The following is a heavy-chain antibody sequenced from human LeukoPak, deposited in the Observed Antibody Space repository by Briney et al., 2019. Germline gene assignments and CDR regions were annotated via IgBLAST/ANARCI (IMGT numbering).Heavy chain of an antibody. Sequence: PGRSLRLSCAASGFTFSSYGMHWVRQAPGKGLEWVAFIRYDGSNKYYADSVKGRFTISRDNSKNTLYLQMNSLRAEDTAVYYCARIRMNQIDYYDSSGPDYWGQGTLVTVSS. CDR1: GFTFSSYG. CDR3: ARIRMNQIDYYDSSGPDY. D-gene: IGHD3-22*01. CDR2: IRYDGSNK. V-gene: IGHV3-33*08. J-gene: IGHJ4*02.